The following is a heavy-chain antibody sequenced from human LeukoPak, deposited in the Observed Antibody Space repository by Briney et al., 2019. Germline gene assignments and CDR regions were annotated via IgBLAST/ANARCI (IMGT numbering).Heavy chain of an antibody. D-gene: IGHD4-17*01. Sequence: GGSLRLSCAASGFIFSSYGMNWVRQAPGKGLEWVSYISSGSTTKNYADSVKGRFIISRDNAKNSLYLQMNSLRAEDTAVYYCARGPAPTWVYGDYVYLDYWGQGTLVTVSS. V-gene: IGHV3-48*01. CDR3: ARGPAPTWVYGDYVYLDY. CDR1: GFIFSSYG. J-gene: IGHJ4*02. CDR2: ISSGSTTK.